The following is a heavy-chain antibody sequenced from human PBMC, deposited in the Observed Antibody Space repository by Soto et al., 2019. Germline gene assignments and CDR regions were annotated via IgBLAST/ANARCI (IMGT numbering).Heavy chain of an antibody. D-gene: IGHD3-3*01. J-gene: IGHJ4*02. CDR2: IYYSGST. V-gene: IGHV4-39*01. CDR3: ARFFGVVTSAGDY. Sequence: ETLSLTCTVSGGSISSSSYYWGWIRQPPGKGLEWIGSIYYSGSTYYNPSLKSRVTISVDTSKNQFSLKLSSVTAADTAVYYCARFFGVVTSAGDYWGQGTLVTVSS. CDR1: GGSISSSSYY.